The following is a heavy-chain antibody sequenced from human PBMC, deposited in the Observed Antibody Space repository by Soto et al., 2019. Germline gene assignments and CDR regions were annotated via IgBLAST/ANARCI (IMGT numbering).Heavy chain of an antibody. CDR2: FDPEDGET. V-gene: IGHV1-24*01. Sequence: GASVKVSCTVSGYTLTELSMHWVRQAPGKGLEWMGGFDPEDGETIYAQKFQGRVTMTEDTSTDTAYMELSSLRSEDTAVYYCATTSRLTCTNGVCGLDYYYMDVWGKGTTVTVSS. J-gene: IGHJ6*03. CDR3: ATTSRLTCTNGVCGLDYYYMDV. D-gene: IGHD2-8*01. CDR1: GYTLTELS.